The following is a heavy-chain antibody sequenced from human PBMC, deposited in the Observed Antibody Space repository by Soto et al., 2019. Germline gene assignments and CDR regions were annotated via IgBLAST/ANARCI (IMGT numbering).Heavy chain of an antibody. V-gene: IGHV1-18*01. CDR2: ISAYNGNT. J-gene: IGHJ3*02. D-gene: IGHD6-19*01. CDR3: AKGSSGWYKRAHDAFDI. Sequence: QVQLVQSGAEVKKPGASVKVSCKASGYTFTSYGISWVRQAPGQGLEWLGWISAYNGNTNYAQQLQGRVTMTTDTYTSTAYMELRSLRSDDTAVYYCAKGSSGWYKRAHDAFDIWGQGTMVTVSS. CDR1: GYTFTSYG.